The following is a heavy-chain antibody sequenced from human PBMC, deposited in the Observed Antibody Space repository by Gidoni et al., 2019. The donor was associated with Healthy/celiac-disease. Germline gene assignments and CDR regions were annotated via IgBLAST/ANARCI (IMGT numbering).Heavy chain of an antibody. D-gene: IGHD3-10*01. V-gene: IGHV3-23*01. Sequence: EVQLLESEGGLVQPGGSLRLSCAASGFTFSSYAMRWVRPAPGKGLEWVSAISGSGGSTYYADSVKGRFTISRDNSKNTLYLQMNSLRAEDTAVYYCAKGLRFRFVTMVRGVISPGDYYYGMDVWGQGTTVTVSS. CDR2: ISGSGGST. J-gene: IGHJ6*02. CDR1: GFTFSSYA. CDR3: AKGLRFRFVTMVRGVISPGDYYYGMDV.